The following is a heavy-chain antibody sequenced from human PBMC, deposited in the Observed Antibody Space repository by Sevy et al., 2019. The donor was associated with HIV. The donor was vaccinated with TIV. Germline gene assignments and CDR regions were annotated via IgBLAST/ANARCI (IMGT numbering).Heavy chain of an antibody. J-gene: IGHJ5*02. CDR1: GFTFSSYS. CDR2: ISHDGCTQ. CDR3: ARDALQFCGGDCYSHFFDP. V-gene: IGHV3-30*04. D-gene: IGHD2-21*02. Sequence: GGSLRLSCVGSGFTFSSYSFNWVRLAPGKGLEWVSLISHDGCTQFFADSVRGRFTISRDNSKNTLWLEMNSLRPEDTAVYFCARDALQFCGGDCYSHFFDPLGQGTLVTVSS.